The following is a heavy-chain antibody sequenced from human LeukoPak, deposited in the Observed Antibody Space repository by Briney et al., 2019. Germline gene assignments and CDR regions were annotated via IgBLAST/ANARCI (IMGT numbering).Heavy chain of an antibody. D-gene: IGHD6-13*01. V-gene: IGHV3-66*01. CDR3: ARIPSSSWYGLNY. J-gene: IGHJ4*02. Sequence: GGSLRLSCAASGFTFSSYWMHWVRQAPGKGLEWVSVIYSGGSTYYADSVKGRFTISRDNSKNTLYLQMNSLRAEDTAVYYCARIPSSSWYGLNYWGQGTLVTVSS. CDR1: GFTFSSYW. CDR2: IYSGGST.